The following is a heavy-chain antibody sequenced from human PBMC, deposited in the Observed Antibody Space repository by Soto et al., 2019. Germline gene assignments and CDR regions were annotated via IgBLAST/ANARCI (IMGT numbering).Heavy chain of an antibody. Sequence: QVQLQESGPGLVKPSETLSLTCTVSGGSISSYYWSWIRQPPGKGLEWIGYIYYSGSTNYNPSLQSRVTISVDTSKNQFSLKLSSVTAADTAVYYCASRYGDAFDIWGQGTMVTVSS. CDR3: ASRYGDAFDI. V-gene: IGHV4-59*08. J-gene: IGHJ3*02. D-gene: IGHD3-9*01. CDR1: GGSISSYY. CDR2: IYYSGST.